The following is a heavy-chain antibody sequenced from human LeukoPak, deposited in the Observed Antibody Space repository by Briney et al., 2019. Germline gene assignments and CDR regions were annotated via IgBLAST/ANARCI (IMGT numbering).Heavy chain of an antibody. CDR3: ARTRQAYYYGSGSDAFDI. D-gene: IGHD3-10*01. J-gene: IGHJ3*02. V-gene: IGHV5-51*01. CDR2: IYPGDSDT. Sequence: GQSLKISCKGSGYSFNSYWIGWVRQMPGKGLEWMGIIYPGDSDTRYSPSFQGQVTISADKSISTAYLQWSSLKASDTAMYYCARTRQAYYYGSGSDAFDIWGQGTMVTVSS. CDR1: GYSFNSYW.